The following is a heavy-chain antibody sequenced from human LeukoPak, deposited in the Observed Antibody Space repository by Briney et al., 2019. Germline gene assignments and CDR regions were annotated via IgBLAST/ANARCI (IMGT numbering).Heavy chain of an antibody. CDR2: ISYDGSNK. CDR3: AKDRRGGWHNCYFDY. CDR1: GFTFSSYG. V-gene: IGHV3-30*18. Sequence: GGSLRLSCAASGFTFSSYGMHWVRQAPGKGREWVAVISYDGSNKYYADSVKGRFTISRDNSKNTLYLQMNSLRAEDTAVYYCAKDRRGGWHNCYFDYWGQGTLVTVSS. D-gene: IGHD6-19*01. J-gene: IGHJ4*02.